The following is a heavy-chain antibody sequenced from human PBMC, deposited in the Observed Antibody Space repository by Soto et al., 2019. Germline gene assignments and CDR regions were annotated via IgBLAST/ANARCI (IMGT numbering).Heavy chain of an antibody. J-gene: IGHJ4*02. D-gene: IGHD3-3*01. CDR2: INHSGST. CDR1: GGSFSGYY. CDR3: ARAYYDFWSGYPTTYFDY. Sequence: LSLTCAVYGGSFSGYYWSWIRQPPGKGLEWIGEINHSGSTNYNPSLKSRVTISVDTSKNQFSLKLSSVTAADTAVYYCARAYYDFWSGYPTTYFDYWGQGTLVTVSS. V-gene: IGHV4-34*01.